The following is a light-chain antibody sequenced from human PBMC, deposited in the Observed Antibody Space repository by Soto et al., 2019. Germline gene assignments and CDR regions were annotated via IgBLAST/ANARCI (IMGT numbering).Light chain of an antibody. V-gene: IGLV1-36*01. CDR1: NSNIGNNE. Sequence: QSVLTQPPSVSEAPRQRVTISCSGSNSNIGNNEVSWYQQLPGTAPKLLIFYDDLLPSGVSDRFSGSKSGTSASLAISGLQSEDEADYYCAAWDDRLNGYVFGTGTKLTV. CDR3: AAWDDRLNGYV. CDR2: YDD. J-gene: IGLJ1*01.